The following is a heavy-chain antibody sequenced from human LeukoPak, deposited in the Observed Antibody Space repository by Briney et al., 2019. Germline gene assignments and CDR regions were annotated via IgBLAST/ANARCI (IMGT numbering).Heavy chain of an antibody. D-gene: IGHD1-20*01. Sequence: GGSLRLSCAASGFTVSSNYMSWVRQAPGKRLEWVSVIYSGGSTYYADSVKGRFTISRDNSKNTLYLQMNSLRAEDTAVYYCARELGITGTVFGYWGQGTLVTVSS. CDR1: GFTVSSNY. CDR3: ARELGITGTVFGY. V-gene: IGHV3-66*02. CDR2: IYSGGST. J-gene: IGHJ4*02.